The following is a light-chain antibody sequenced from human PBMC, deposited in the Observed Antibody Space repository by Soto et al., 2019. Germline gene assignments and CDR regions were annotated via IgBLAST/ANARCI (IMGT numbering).Light chain of an antibody. J-gene: IGKJ4*01. V-gene: IGKV1-33*01. CDR3: QHYDNLLLT. Sequence: DIQMTQSPSSLSAAVGDRVTITCQASQDSNTKLNWYQQKTGKAPNLLMYDASKLAAGVPSRFSGGGSGTDFTFTVSSLQPEDIATYFCQHYDNLLLTFGGGTKVEL. CDR2: DAS. CDR1: QDSNTK.